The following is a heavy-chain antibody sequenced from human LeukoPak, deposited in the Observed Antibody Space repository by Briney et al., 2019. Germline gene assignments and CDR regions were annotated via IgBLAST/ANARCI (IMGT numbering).Heavy chain of an antibody. Sequence: GGSLRLSCAASGFTFDDYAMHWVRQAPGKGLEWVSGISWNSGSIGYADSVKGRFTISRDNAKNSLYLQMNSLRAEDTALYYCAKDLTRTTMNGIDVWGQGTTVTVSS. CDR2: ISWNSGSI. V-gene: IGHV3-9*01. CDR3: AKDLTRTTMNGIDV. D-gene: IGHD3-22*01. J-gene: IGHJ6*02. CDR1: GFTFDDYA.